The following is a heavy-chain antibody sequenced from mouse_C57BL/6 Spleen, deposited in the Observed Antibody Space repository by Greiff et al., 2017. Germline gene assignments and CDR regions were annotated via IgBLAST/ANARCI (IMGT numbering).Heavy chain of an antibody. J-gene: IGHJ2*01. CDR1: GFTFSSYG. CDR3: ERQSGEPYCSNYYYFDY. V-gene: IGHV5-6*01. Sequence: EVKLVESGGDLVKPGGSLTLSCAASGFTFSSYGMSWVRQTPDKRLEWVATISSGGSYTYYPASVKGRFIISRDNAKINLYQQMSILESEDTTMYYGERQSGEPYCSNYYYFDYWGQGTTLTVSS. D-gene: IGHD2-5*01. CDR2: ISSGGSYT.